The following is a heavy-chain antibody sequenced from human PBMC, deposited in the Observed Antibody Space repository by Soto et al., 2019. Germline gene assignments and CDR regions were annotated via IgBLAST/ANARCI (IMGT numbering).Heavy chain of an antibody. V-gene: IGHV3-23*01. CDR3: AREAYHFWTTYYTVDS. D-gene: IGHD3-3*01. Sequence: GGSLRLSCAASGFTFSSYAMSWVRQAPGKGLEWVSGIRGSSSTYYADSVKGRFTVSRDNSENTLYLHMNSLRAEDTAIYYCAREAYHFWTTYYTVDSWGQGTLVTVSS. CDR1: GFTFSSYA. J-gene: IGHJ4*02. CDR2: IRGSSST.